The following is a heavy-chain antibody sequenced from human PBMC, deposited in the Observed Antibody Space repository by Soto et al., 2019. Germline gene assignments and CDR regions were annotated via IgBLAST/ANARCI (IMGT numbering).Heavy chain of an antibody. V-gene: IGHV2-5*02. Sequence: QITLNESGPTQVKPRQTLTLTCTFSGFSLTTSGVGVGWIRQSPGKAPEWLALIYWDDDKRYSPSLKSRLTITKDTSKNRVVLTMADLYPADTATYYCAHRVLRTVFGLVTTTAIYFDFWGQGTPVAVSS. D-gene: IGHD3-3*01. CDR3: AHRVLRTVFGLVTTTAIYFDF. CDR1: GFSLTTSGVG. J-gene: IGHJ4*02. CDR2: IYWDDDK.